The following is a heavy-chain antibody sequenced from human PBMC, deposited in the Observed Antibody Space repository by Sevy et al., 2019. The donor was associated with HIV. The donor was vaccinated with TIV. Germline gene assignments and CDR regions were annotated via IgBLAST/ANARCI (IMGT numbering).Heavy chain of an antibody. Sequence: GGSLRLSCAASGFTFSSYAMHWVRQAPGKGLEWVAVISYDGSNKYYADSVKGRFTISRDNSKNTLYLQMNSLRAEDTAVYYGARDRVLRFLEWLHYGMDVWGQGTTVTVSS. D-gene: IGHD3-3*01. CDR2: ISYDGSNK. CDR3: ARDRVLRFLEWLHYGMDV. J-gene: IGHJ6*02. V-gene: IGHV3-30-3*01. CDR1: GFTFSSYA.